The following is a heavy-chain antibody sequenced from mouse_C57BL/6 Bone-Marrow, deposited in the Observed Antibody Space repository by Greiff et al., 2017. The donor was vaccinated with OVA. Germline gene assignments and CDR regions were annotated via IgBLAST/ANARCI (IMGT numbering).Heavy chain of an antibody. V-gene: IGHV1-80*01. CDR2: IYPGDGDT. Sequence: VKLMESGAELVKPGASVKISCKASGYAFSSYWMNWVKQRPGKGLEWIGQIYPGDGDTNYNGKFKGKATLTADKSSSTAYMQLSSLTSEDSAVYFCARFYYYGSSFYYFDYWGQGTTLTVSS. J-gene: IGHJ2*01. CDR1: GYAFSSYW. CDR3: ARFYYYGSSFYYFDY. D-gene: IGHD1-1*01.